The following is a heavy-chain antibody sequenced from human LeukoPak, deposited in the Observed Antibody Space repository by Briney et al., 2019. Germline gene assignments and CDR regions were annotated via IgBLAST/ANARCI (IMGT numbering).Heavy chain of an antibody. J-gene: IGHJ4*02. CDR1: GFTFTDYW. Sequence: GGSLRLSCAASGFTFTDYWMTWVRQAPGKGLEWVANIKQDGSVKYYVDSVKGRFTISRDNAQNSLYLQMNSLRAEDTAVYYCARDEPDYWGQGTLVTVSS. CDR3: ARDEPDY. CDR2: IKQDGSVK. V-gene: IGHV3-7*01.